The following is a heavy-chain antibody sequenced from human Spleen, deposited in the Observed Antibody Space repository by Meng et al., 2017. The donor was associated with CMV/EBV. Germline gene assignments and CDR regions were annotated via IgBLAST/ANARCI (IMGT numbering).Heavy chain of an antibody. V-gene: IGHV3-30-3*01. D-gene: IGHD1-1*01. J-gene: IGHJ4*02. CDR1: GFIFNIYA. CDR3: ARYDHLLLNDY. Sequence: GESLKISCAASGFIFNIYAFHWVRQAPGKGLEWVAVISYDGSNKFYPDSVKGRFTISRDNSKNTLYLQMNSLRTEDTAVFYCARYDHLLLNDYWGQGTLVTVSS. CDR2: ISYDGSNK.